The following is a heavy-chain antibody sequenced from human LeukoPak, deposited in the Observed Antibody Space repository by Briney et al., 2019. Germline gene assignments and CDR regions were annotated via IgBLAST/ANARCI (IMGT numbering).Heavy chain of an antibody. J-gene: IGHJ4*02. V-gene: IGHV3-23*01. CDR3: AKGSSGYFFDL. D-gene: IGHD3-22*01. CDR2: ISNDGGGT. CDR1: GFIFNNYS. Sequence: GGSLRLSCAASGFIFNNYSLAWVRQAPGKGLEWISAISNDGGGTTYADFVKGRFSVSRDNSKNTLFLQMSSLRAEDTALYYCAKGSSGYFFDLWGQGTLVTVSS.